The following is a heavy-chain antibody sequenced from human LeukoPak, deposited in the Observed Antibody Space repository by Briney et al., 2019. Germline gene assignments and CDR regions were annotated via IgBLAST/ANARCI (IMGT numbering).Heavy chain of an antibody. J-gene: IGHJ3*02. V-gene: IGHV4-38-2*02. CDR1: GYSISSGYY. Sequence: SETLSLTCTVSGYSISSGYYWGWIRQPPGKGLEWIGYIYYSGSTNYNPSLKSRVTISVDTSKNQFSLKLSSVTAADTAVYYCARGGGYSYGAFDIWGQGTMVTVSS. CDR3: ARGGGYSYGAFDI. D-gene: IGHD5-18*01. CDR2: IYYSGST.